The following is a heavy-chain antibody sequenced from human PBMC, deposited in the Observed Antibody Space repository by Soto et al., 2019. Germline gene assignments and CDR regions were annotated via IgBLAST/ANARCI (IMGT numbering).Heavy chain of an antibody. V-gene: IGHV4-59*04. CDR1: GGSFCPNY. Sequence: SETLSLTCTVSGGSFCPNYWSWIRQPPGKGLEWIGYIYYSGSTYYNPSLKSRVTISVDTSKNQFSLKLSSVTAADTAVYYCARQSAVAGNWFDPWGQGTLVTVSS. CDR2: IYYSGST. D-gene: IGHD6-19*01. J-gene: IGHJ5*02. CDR3: ARQSAVAGNWFDP.